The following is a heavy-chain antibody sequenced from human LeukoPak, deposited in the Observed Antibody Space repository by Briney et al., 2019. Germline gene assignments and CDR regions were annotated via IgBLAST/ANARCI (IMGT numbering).Heavy chain of an antibody. J-gene: IGHJ4*02. CDR2: IYYSGST. D-gene: IGHD2-2*01. CDR1: GGSISSYY. CDR3: ARHVKDIVVVPAAYYFDY. V-gene: IGHV4-59*08. Sequence: PSETLSLTCTVSGGSISSYYWSWIRQPPGKGLEWIGYIYYSGSTNYNPSLKSRVTISVDTSKNQFSLKLNSVTAADTAVYYCARHVKDIVVVPAAYYFDYWGQGTLVTVSS.